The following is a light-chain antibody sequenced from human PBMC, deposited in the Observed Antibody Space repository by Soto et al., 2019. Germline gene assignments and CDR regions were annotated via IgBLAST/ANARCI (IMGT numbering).Light chain of an antibody. CDR1: SSDVGGYNY. CDR2: EVS. Sequence: QSALTQPASVSGSPGQSITISCTGTSSDVGGYNYVSWYQQHPGKAPKLMIYEVSNRPSGVSNRFSGSKSGNTASLTISGLQAEDVADYYCSSYTSSSTRGFGTGTKLTVL. CDR3: SSYTSSSTRG. J-gene: IGLJ1*01. V-gene: IGLV2-14*01.